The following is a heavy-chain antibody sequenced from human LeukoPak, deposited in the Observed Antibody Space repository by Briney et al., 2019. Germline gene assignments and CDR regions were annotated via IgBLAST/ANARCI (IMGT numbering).Heavy chain of an antibody. CDR1: GGSISSYY. D-gene: IGHD1-20*01. CDR3: ARHNWSYGGWFDP. V-gene: IGHV4-4*09. CDR2: IYTSGST. Sequence: SETLSLTCTVSGGSISSYYWSWIRQPPGKGLEWIGYIYTSGSTNYNPSLKSRVSISVDASKNQFSLKLSSVTAADTAVYYCARHNWSYGGWFDPWGQGTLVTVSS. J-gene: IGHJ5*02.